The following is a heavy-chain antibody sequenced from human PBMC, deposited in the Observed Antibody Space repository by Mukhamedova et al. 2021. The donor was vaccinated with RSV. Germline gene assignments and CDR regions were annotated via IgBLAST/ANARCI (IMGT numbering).Heavy chain of an antibody. CDR2: T. Sequence: TNYNPSLTGRVTMSVDPSKNQFSLKLTSVTAADTAVYYCARATTNYYYFYMHVWDSGTPVSVSS. J-gene: IGHJ6*03. D-gene: IGHD1-14*01. V-gene: IGHV4-4*07. CDR3: ARATTNYYYFYMHV.